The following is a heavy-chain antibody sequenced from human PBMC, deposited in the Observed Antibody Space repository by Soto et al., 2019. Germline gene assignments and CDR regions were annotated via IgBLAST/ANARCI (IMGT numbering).Heavy chain of an antibody. Sequence: ASVKVSCKASGYTFTSYAMHWVRQAPGQRLEWMGWINAGNGNTKYSQKFQGRVTITRDTSASTAYMELSSLRSEDTAVYYCARDPPNLRQPPGGMDVWGQGTTVTVSS. CDR1: GYTFTSYA. D-gene: IGHD3-3*01. V-gene: IGHV1-3*01. J-gene: IGHJ6*02. CDR2: INAGNGNT. CDR3: ARDPPNLRQPPGGMDV.